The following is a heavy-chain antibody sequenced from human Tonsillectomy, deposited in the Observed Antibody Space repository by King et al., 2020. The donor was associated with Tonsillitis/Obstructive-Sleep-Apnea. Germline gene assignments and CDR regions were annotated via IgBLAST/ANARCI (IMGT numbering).Heavy chain of an antibody. V-gene: IGHV3-21*01. CDR2: ISSSSSYI. CDR3: ARDREGGNYEYYFDY. Sequence: VQLVESGGGLVKPGGSLRLSCAASGFTFSSYSMNWVRQAPGKGLEWVSSISSSSSYIYYADSVKGRFTISRDNAKNSLYLQMNSLRAEDTAVYYCARDREGGNYEYYFDYWGQGTLVTVSS. J-gene: IGHJ4*02. D-gene: IGHD4-23*01. CDR1: GFTFSSYS.